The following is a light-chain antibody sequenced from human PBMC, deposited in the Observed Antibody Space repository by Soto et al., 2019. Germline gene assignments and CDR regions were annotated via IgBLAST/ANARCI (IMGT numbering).Light chain of an antibody. J-gene: IGLJ1*01. Sequence: QAVVTQPPSVSGAPGQRVTISCTGSSANIGAAYNVDWYQQLPGTAPKLLIYGNNNRPSGVPARFSGSKSGTSASLAIAGLQAEDEGDYYCAAWDDSLNAYVFGTGTKLTVL. V-gene: IGLV1-40*01. CDR2: GNN. CDR1: SANIGAAYN. CDR3: AAWDDSLNAYV.